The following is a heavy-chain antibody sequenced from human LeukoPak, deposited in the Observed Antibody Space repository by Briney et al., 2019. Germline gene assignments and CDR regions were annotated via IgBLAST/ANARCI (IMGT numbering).Heavy chain of an antibody. CDR2: IYYSGTT. V-gene: IGHV4-59*01. CDR3: ARVISEEQFDFDY. CDR1: GASISSSY. Sequence: SETLSLTCTVSGASISSSYWSWIRQPPGEGLEWIGYIYYSGTTNYNPSLKSRVSISVDASKNQFSLNLSSVTAADTAVYYCARVISEEQFDFDYWGQGTLVTVSS. J-gene: IGHJ4*02. D-gene: IGHD6-6*01.